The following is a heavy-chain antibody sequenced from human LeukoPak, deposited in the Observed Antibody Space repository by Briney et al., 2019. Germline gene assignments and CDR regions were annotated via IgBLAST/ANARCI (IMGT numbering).Heavy chain of an antibody. Sequence: SETQSLTCTVSGGPTSSYYWSWIRQSAGKGLEWIGRIYTSGSTNYNPSLKSRVTISVDTSKNQFSLKLSSVTAADTAVYYCARGQERDGDYVSLYYFDYWGQGTLVTVSS. CDR3: ARGQERDGDYVSLYYFDY. V-gene: IGHV4-4*07. CDR1: GGPTSSYY. CDR2: IYTSGST. D-gene: IGHD4-17*01. J-gene: IGHJ4*02.